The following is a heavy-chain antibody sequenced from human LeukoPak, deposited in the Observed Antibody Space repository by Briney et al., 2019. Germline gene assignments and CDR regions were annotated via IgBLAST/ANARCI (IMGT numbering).Heavy chain of an antibody. CDR1: GYTFTSYY. J-gene: IGHJ4*02. CDR2: INPNNGGT. Sequence: ASVKVSCKASGYTFTSYYMHWVRQAPGQGLEWMGWINPNNGGTKYAQKFQGRVTMTRDTSINTVYMELTRLRSDDTAIYYCARDPSSGTHFDYWGQGTLVAVSS. D-gene: IGHD1-1*01. V-gene: IGHV1-2*02. CDR3: ARDPSSGTHFDY.